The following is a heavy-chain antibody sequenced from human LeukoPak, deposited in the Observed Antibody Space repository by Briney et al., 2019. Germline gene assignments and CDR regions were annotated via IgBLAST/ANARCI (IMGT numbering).Heavy chain of an antibody. Sequence: GSLRLSCAVSGITFSSYAMTWVRQAPGKGLEWVSTISGSGSSTYYAGSVKGRFTISRDNSKNTLYLQMNSLRAEDTAVYYCAKGAPYSSGWYSDYWGQGTLVTVSS. J-gene: IGHJ4*02. V-gene: IGHV3-23*01. CDR3: AKGAPYSSGWYSDY. CDR2: ISGSGSST. CDR1: GITFSSYA. D-gene: IGHD6-19*01.